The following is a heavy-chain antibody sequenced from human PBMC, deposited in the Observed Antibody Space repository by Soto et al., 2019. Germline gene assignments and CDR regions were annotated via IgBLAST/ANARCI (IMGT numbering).Heavy chain of an antibody. CDR2: IRGSGGST. CDR3: AKDRRSGDIVASVHDY. Sequence: EVQLLESGGGLVQPGGSLRLSCAASGFTFSSYAMSWVRQAPGKGLEWVSGIRGSGGSTYYADSVKGRFTISRDNSKNMLYLQMNCLRAVDTAVYYCAKDRRSGDIVASVHDYWVQGTLVTVSS. V-gene: IGHV3-23*01. J-gene: IGHJ4*02. D-gene: IGHD5-12*01. CDR1: GFTFSSYA.